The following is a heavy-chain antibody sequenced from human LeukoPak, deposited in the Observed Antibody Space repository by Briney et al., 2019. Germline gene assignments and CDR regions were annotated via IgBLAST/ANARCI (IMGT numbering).Heavy chain of an antibody. J-gene: IGHJ4*02. D-gene: IGHD6-19*01. CDR1: GYTFTGYY. Sequence: ASVKVSFKASGYTFTGYYMHWVRQAPGQGLEWMGWINPNSGGTNYAQKFQGRVTMTRDTSISTAYMELSRLRSDDTAVYYCAREAGSGWYYPFDYWGQGTLVTVPS. V-gene: IGHV1-2*02. CDR3: AREAGSGWYYPFDY. CDR2: INPNSGGT.